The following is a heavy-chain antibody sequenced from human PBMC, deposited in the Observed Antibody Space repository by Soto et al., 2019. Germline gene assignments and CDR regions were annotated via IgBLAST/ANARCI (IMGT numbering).Heavy chain of an antibody. D-gene: IGHD1-26*01. CDR1: GFTFSSFV. Sequence: HPGGSLRLSCDASGFTFSSFVMHWVRQSPGKGLEWVAVIAFDGSKRYYADSVKGRFIISRDNSKNTLFLQMNSLRAEDTAVYYWAKDSMGDYYGMDVWGRGTTVTVSS. V-gene: IGHV3-30*18. CDR2: IAFDGSKR. CDR3: AKDSMGDYYGMDV. J-gene: IGHJ6*02.